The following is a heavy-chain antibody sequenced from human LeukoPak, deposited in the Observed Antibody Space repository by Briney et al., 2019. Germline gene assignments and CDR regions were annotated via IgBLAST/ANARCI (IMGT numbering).Heavy chain of an antibody. Sequence: PGGSLRLSCAASRFTFSSYSMNWVRQAPGKGLEWVSSISTSSSYIYSADSVKGRFTISRDNAKNSLYLQMNSLRAEYTAVYYCVRDTFSPDAFDIWGQGTMVTVSS. J-gene: IGHJ3*02. D-gene: IGHD3-16*01. CDR2: ISTSSSYI. CDR3: VRDTFSPDAFDI. V-gene: IGHV3-21*01. CDR1: RFTFSSYS.